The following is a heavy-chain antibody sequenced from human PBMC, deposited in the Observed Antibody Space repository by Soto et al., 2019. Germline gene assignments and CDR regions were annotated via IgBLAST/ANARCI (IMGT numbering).Heavy chain of an antibody. D-gene: IGHD2-2*01. Sequence: KVSCKASGYSFTSHGISWVRQAPRQGLEWMGIIYPGDSDTRYSPSFQGQVTISADKSISTAYLQWSSLKASDTAMYYCARHWQYCSSTSCFYGMDVWGQGTTVTVS. CDR1: GYSFTSHG. V-gene: IGHV5-51*01. J-gene: IGHJ6*02. CDR2: IYPGDSDT. CDR3: ARHWQYCSSTSCFYGMDV.